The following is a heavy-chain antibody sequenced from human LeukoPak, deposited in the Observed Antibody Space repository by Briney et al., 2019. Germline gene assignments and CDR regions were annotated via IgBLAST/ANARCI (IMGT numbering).Heavy chain of an antibody. J-gene: IGHJ5*02. CDR1: GGSISSYY. CDR3: ARAGLTLGYCSGGSCYDWFDP. CDR2: IYYSGST. D-gene: IGHD2-15*01. V-gene: IGHV4-59*08. Sequence: SETLSLTCTVSGGSISSYYWSWIRQPPGKGLEWIGYIYYSGSTYYNPSLKSRVTISVDTSKNQFSLKLSSVTAADTAVYYCARAGLTLGYCSGGSCYDWFDPWGQGTLVTVSS.